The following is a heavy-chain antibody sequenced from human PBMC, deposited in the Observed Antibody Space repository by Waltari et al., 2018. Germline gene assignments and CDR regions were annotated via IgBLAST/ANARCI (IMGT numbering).Heavy chain of an antibody. V-gene: IGHV4-39*01. J-gene: IGHJ2*01. CDR1: GGSISSSSYY. CDR2: IYYSGST. Sequence: QLQLQESGPGLVKPSETLSLTCTVSGGSISSSSYYWGWIRQPPGKGLEWIGSIYYSGSTYYNPALKSRVTISVDTSKNQFSLKLSSVTAADTAVYYCARSTFNWYFDLWGRGTLVTVSS. CDR3: ARSTFNWYFDL.